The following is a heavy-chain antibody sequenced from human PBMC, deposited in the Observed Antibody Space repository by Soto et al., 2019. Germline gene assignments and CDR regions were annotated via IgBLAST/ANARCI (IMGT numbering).Heavy chain of an antibody. Sequence: QVQLVQSGGEVKKPGASVKVSCKASGYTFTSYGISWVRLAPGQGLEWMGWNSAFYGETDHAQKLQGRVNMTTDTSTSTAYMDLRSQRSHDTAVYYCARVDDIVVVAADYWGQGTLVTVSS. CDR2: NSAFYGET. D-gene: IGHD2-15*01. V-gene: IGHV1-18*01. J-gene: IGHJ4*02. CDR3: ARVDDIVVVAADY. CDR1: GYTFTSYG.